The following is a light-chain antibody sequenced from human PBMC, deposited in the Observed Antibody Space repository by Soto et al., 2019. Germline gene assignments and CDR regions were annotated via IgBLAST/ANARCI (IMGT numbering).Light chain of an antibody. CDR3: QTWGNGIRV. J-gene: IGLJ2*01. CDR2: LNIAGSH. V-gene: IGLV4-69*01. Sequence: QSVLTQSPSASASLGASVKLTCTLSSGHSSFAIAWHQQQPDKGPRYLMKLNIAGSHSKGDGIPDRFSGSSSGAERYLTISSLQSEDEADYYCQTWGNGIRVFGGGTKLTVL. CDR1: SGHSSFA.